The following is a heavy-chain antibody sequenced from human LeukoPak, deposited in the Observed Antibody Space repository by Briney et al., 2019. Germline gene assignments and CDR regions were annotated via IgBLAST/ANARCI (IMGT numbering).Heavy chain of an antibody. V-gene: IGHV3-48*01. D-gene: IGHD1-20*01. CDR2: ISSGSRTI. J-gene: IGHJ4*02. CDR1: GFTFSSYS. CDR3: ARESITGHRDFDY. Sequence: PGRSLRLSCAASGFTFSSYSINWVRQAPGKGLELISYISSGSRTIYYGDSVEGRFTVSRDNAKNSLYLQMRSLRAEDTAVYYCARESITGHRDFDYWGQGTLVTVSS.